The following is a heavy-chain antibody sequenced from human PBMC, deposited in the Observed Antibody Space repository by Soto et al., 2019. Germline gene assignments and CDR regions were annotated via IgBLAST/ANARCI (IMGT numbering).Heavy chain of an antibody. CDR1: GFTFSSYS. CDR2: ISSSSSTI. V-gene: IGHV3-48*02. J-gene: IGHJ6*02. CDR3: ARDYGANYYYYGMDV. Sequence: GGSLRLSCAASGFTFSSYSMNWVRQAPGKGLEWVSYISSSSSTIYYADSVKGRFTISRDNAKNSLYLQMNSLREEDTAVYYCARDYGANYYYYGMDVWGQGTTVTVSS. D-gene: IGHD4-17*01.